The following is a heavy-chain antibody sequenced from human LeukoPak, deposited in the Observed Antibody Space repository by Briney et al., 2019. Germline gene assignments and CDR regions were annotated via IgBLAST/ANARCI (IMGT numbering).Heavy chain of an antibody. CDR2: IYYSGNT. V-gene: IGHV4-59*08. Sequence: SETLSLTCTVSGVSISSYYWSWIRQPPGKGLEWIGYIYYSGNTNYNPSLKSRVTISVDTSKNQFSLKLSSVTAADTAVYYCARRITDSGSYSEFDYWGQKTLVTVSS. D-gene: IGHD1-26*01. CDR1: GVSISSYY. J-gene: IGHJ4*02. CDR3: ARRITDSGSYSEFDY.